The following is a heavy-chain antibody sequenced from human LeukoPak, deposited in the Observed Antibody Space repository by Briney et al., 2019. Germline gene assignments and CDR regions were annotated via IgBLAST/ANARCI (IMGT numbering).Heavy chain of an antibody. D-gene: IGHD4-17*01. J-gene: IGHJ4*02. V-gene: IGHV5-51*01. CDR2: IYPGDSDT. Sequence: KAGGSLRLSCTGSGYSFTKYWIGWVRQMPGKGLEWMGIIYPGDSDTRYSPSFQGQVTISADKSISTAYLQWSSLKASDSAMYYCARRLAYGDLDYWGQGTLVTVSS. CDR3: ARRLAYGDLDY. CDR1: GYSFTKYW.